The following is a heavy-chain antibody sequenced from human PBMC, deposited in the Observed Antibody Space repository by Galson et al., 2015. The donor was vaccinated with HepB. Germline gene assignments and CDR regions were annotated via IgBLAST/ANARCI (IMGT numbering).Heavy chain of an antibody. CDR3: ARQSGAASGTTL. J-gene: IGHJ4*02. Sequence: LSLTCTVSGGSISSSSYYWGWIRQPPGKGLEWIGSIYYSGSTYYNPSLKSRVTISVDTSKKQFSLRLSSVTAADTAVYYCARQSGAASGTTLWGQGALVTVSS. CDR1: GGSISSSSYY. V-gene: IGHV4-39*01. D-gene: IGHD6-13*01. CDR2: IYYSGST.